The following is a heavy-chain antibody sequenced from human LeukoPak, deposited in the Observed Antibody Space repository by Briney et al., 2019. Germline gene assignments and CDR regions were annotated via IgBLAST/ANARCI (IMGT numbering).Heavy chain of an antibody. CDR2: ISGSGGGT. CDR3: AKAAVSMSTVTLDN. D-gene: IGHD4-17*01. J-gene: IGHJ4*02. V-gene: IGHV3-23*01. Sequence: GGSLRLSCAASGFSFSSYVMSWVRQAPGKGLEWVSSISGSGGGTNYADSVKGRFTISRDNSKNTVYLQMNGLRAEDTALYYCAKAAVSMSTVTLDNWGQGTLVTVSS. CDR1: GFSFSSYV.